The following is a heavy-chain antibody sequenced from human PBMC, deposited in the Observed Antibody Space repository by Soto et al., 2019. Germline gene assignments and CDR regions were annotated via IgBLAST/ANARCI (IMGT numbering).Heavy chain of an antibody. CDR2: IIPTFGTA. Sequence: QVQLVQSGAEVKKPGSSVKVSCKASGGTFSSYAISWVRQAPGQGLEWMGGIIPTFGTANYAQKFQGRVTITADESTSTAYMELSSLRSEDTAVYYCARAMLTYYYDSSGYYPWSLDYWGQGTLVTVSS. D-gene: IGHD3-22*01. CDR3: ARAMLTYYYDSSGYYPWSLDY. J-gene: IGHJ4*02. V-gene: IGHV1-69*01. CDR1: GGTFSSYA.